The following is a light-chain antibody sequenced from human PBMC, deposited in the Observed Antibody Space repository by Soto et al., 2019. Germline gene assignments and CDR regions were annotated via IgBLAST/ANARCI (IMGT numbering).Light chain of an antibody. V-gene: IGKV3-20*01. CDR2: GAS. Sequence: EIVFTQSPGTLSLFPGERATLSCSASQSVSSSYLAWYQQKRGQAPRLLIYGASSRASGIPDRFSGSGSGTDFTLTISRLEPEDFAVYYCQQYGSSPVTFGQGTKVDIK. CDR1: QSVSSSY. J-gene: IGKJ1*01. CDR3: QQYGSSPVT.